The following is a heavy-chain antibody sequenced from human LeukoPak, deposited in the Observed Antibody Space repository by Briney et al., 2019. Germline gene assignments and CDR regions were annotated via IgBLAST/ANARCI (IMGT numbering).Heavy chain of an antibody. Sequence: PSQTLSLTCTVSGGSISSGSYDWTWIRQPAGKGLDWIGHLYTSGTTSYNPSLQSRVTISPDTSRHQFSLRLTSVPAADTAVYYCARAGGSVGWYGTIDSWGQGTLVTVSS. D-gene: IGHD6-19*01. CDR1: GGSISSGSYD. V-gene: IGHV4-61*09. CDR3: ARAGGSVGWYGTIDS. J-gene: IGHJ4*02. CDR2: LYTSGTT.